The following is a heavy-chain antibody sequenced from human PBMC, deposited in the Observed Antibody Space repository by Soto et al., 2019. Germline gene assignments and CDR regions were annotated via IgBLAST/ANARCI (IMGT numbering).Heavy chain of an antibody. V-gene: IGHV6-1*01. J-gene: IGHJ6*02. CDR1: GGSVSSNSAA. CDR3: ARGIDWGSYYYYYGMDV. Sequence: SQSLSLTCAISGGSVSSNSAAWNWIRQSPSRGLEWLGRTYYRSKWYNDYAVSVKSRITINPDTSKNQFSLQLNSVTPEDTAVYYCARGIDWGSYYYYYGMDVWGQGTPVTVSS. D-gene: IGHD3-9*01. CDR2: TYYRSKWYN.